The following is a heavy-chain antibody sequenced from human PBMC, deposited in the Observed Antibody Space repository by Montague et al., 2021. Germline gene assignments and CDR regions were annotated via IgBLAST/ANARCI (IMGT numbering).Heavy chain of an antibody. CDR1: GGAISSFY. D-gene: IGHD3-16*01. CDR3: AREWGALDS. CDR2: IYYNGNT. J-gene: IGHJ4*02. V-gene: IGHV4-59*01. Sequence: SETLSLTCTVSGGAISSFYWHWIRHSPGKGLEWIGEIYYNGNTKYDPSLKSRVTMSVDTSKNQFSLRLSSVTVADTAVYYCAREWGALDSWGQGTLVTVSS.